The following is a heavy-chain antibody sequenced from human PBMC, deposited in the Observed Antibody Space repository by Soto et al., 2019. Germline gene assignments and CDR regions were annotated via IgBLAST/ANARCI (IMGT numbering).Heavy chain of an antibody. CDR3: ASTTTVTEIPYYFDY. V-gene: IGHV4-34*01. J-gene: IGHJ4*02. Sequence: QVQLQQWGAGLLKPSETLSLTCAVYGGSFSGYYWSWIRQPPGKGLEWIGEINHSGSTNYNPSLKSRVTIPVDTSKNQFSLKLSSVTAADTAVYYCASTTTVTEIPYYFDYWGQGTLVTVSS. CDR2: INHSGST. D-gene: IGHD4-17*01. CDR1: GGSFSGYY.